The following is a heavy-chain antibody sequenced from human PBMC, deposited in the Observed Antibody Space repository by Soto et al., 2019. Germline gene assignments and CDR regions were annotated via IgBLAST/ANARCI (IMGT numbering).Heavy chain of an antibody. CDR1: GFTFSSYW. CDR2: IKQDGSEK. CDR3: ARSPRGVVVAGYYYYMDV. Sequence: PGGSLRLSCAASGFTFSSYWMSWVRQAPGKGLEWVANIKQDGSEKYYVDSVKGRFTISRDNAKNSLYLQMNSLRAEDTAVYYCARSPRGVVVAGYYYYMDVWGKGTTVTVSS. J-gene: IGHJ6*03. V-gene: IGHV3-7*01. D-gene: IGHD2-15*01.